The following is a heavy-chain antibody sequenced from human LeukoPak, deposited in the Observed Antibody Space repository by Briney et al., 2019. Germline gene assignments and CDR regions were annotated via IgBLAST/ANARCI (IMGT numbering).Heavy chain of an antibody. CDR3: AKSKAGYNYLDY. V-gene: IGHV3-23*01. Sequence: GGSLRLSCAASGFTLSSYAMSWVRQAPGKGLEWVSAISGSGGSTYYADSVKGRFTISRDNSKNTLYLQMNSLRAEDTAVYYCAKSKAGYNYLDYWGQGTLVTVSS. CDR2: ISGSGGST. CDR1: GFTLSSYA. J-gene: IGHJ4*02. D-gene: IGHD5-24*01.